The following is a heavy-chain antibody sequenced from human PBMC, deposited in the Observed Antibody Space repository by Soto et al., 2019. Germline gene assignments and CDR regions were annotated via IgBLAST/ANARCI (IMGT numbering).Heavy chain of an antibody. CDR3: ARAAGRFGELYWFDP. J-gene: IGHJ5*02. CDR1: GYTFTSYN. V-gene: IGHV1-46*01. D-gene: IGHD3-10*01. Sequence: QVQLVQSGAEVKKPGASVKVSCKASGYTFTSYNMHWVRQAPGQGLEWVGMINPLGFSTTYAQKFAVRVTMTRDTSTSIVDIELTNLRSEYTAVYYCARAAGRFGELYWFDPWGQGTLVTVSS. CDR2: INPLGFST.